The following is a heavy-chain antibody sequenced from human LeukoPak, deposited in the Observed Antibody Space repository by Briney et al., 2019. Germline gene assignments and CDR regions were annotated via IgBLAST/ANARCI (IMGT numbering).Heavy chain of an antibody. V-gene: IGHV4-59*01. CDR3: ATRPLIVVEPYFDY. CDR2: IYYSGST. Sequence: SETLSLTCTVSGGSISSYYWSWIRQPPGKGLEWIGYIYYSGSTNYNPSLKSRVTISVDTSKNQFSLKLSSVTAADTAVYYCATRPLIVVEPYFDYWGQGTLVTVSS. D-gene: IGHD2-21*01. J-gene: IGHJ4*02. CDR1: GGSISSYY.